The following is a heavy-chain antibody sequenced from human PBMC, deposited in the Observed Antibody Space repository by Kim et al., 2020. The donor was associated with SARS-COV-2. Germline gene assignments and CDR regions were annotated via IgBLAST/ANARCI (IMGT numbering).Heavy chain of an antibody. V-gene: IGHV1-69*13. CDR3: ARDRRALDDFWSARSGGFDY. D-gene: IGHD3-3*01. Sequence: SVKVSCKASGGTFSSYAISWVRQAPGQGLEWMGGIIPIFGTANYAQKFQGRVTITADESTSTAYMELSSLRSEDTAVYYCARDRRALDDFWSARSGGFDYWGQGTLVTVSS. CDR2: IIPIFGTA. J-gene: IGHJ4*02. CDR1: GGTFSSYA.